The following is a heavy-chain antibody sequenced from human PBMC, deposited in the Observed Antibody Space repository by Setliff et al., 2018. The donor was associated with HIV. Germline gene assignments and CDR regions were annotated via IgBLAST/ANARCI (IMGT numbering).Heavy chain of an antibody. CDR2: ISNDGRIR. Sequence: PGGSLRLSCAASGFTFSSYGMHWVRQAPGKGLEWVAVISNDGRIRHFADSVKGRFTISRDNTKNSLFLQMNSLRAEDTALYYCARTGVAVTDRYFDVWGRGTLVTVSS. J-gene: IGHJ2*01. V-gene: IGHV3-33*05. CDR1: GFTFSSYG. CDR3: ARTGVAVTDRYFDV. D-gene: IGHD3-3*01.